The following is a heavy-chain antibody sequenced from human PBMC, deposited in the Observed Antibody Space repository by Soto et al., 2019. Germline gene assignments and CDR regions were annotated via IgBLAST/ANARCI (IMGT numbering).Heavy chain of an antibody. CDR1: GFSLSTSGMC. CDR3: ARASRAARFKIFDY. Sequence: SGPTLVNRTHTPTLTCTFSGFSLSTSGMCVSWIRQPPGKALEWLALIDWDDDKYYSTSLKTRLTISKDTSNNQVVLTMTNMDPVDTATYSCARASRAARFKIFDYWGQGTLVTVSS. J-gene: IGHJ4*02. D-gene: IGHD6-6*01. CDR2: IDWDDDK. V-gene: IGHV2-70*01.